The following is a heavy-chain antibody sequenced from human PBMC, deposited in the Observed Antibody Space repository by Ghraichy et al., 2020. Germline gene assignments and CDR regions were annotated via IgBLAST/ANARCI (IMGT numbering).Heavy chain of an antibody. V-gene: IGHV4-39*01. CDR2: LYYSESSYSKGTT. CDR1: GGLINSRHYH. CDR3: ASGRDLYWFQTTYCFED. Sequence: SETLSLNCSVSGGLINSRHYHWGWVRQPPGKGLEWVGSLYYSESSYSKGTTYYNPSLKNRVTISVDTSKNQFSLKVNSVTAADSAVYFCASGRDLYWFQTTYCFEDWGQGSLVTVSS. J-gene: IGHJ4*02. D-gene: IGHD2-8*02.